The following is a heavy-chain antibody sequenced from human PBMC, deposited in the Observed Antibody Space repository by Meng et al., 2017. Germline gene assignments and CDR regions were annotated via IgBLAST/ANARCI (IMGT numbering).Heavy chain of an antibody. CDR2: TYYRSKWYN. V-gene: IGHV6-1*01. CDR3: ARGVVYAISYFNY. Sequence: QAPPHKYGPGLVHPSHTLPLPCAISGDSVSSNSAAWNWSRQSPSRGLEWLGRTYYRSKWYNDYAVSVKSRITINPDTSKNQFSLQLNSVTPEDTAVYYCARGVVYAISYFNYWGQGTLVTVSS. CDR1: GDSVSSNSAA. D-gene: IGHD2-8*02. J-gene: IGHJ4*02.